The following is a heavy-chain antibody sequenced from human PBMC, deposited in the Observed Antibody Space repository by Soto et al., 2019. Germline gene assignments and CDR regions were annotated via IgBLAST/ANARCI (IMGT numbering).Heavy chain of an antibody. CDR1: GGSISSTNW. CDR3: ARGWAGDAFDT. Sequence: PSETLSLTCVVSGGSISSTNWWTWVRQTPGKGLEWIGNIYYSGSTYYNPSLKSRVTISVDTSKNQFSLKLSSVTAADTAVYYCARGWAGDAFDTWGKGTMVTVSS. CDR2: IYYSGST. J-gene: IGHJ3*02. V-gene: IGHV4-4*02.